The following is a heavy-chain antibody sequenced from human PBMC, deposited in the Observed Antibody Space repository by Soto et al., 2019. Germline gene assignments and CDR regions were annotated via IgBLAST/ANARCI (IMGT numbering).Heavy chain of an antibody. V-gene: IGHV4-34*01. J-gene: IGHJ4*02. D-gene: IGHD2-15*01. CDR1: GGSISSGGYS. CDR2: INHSGST. Sequence: PSETLSLTCAVSGGSISSGGYSWSWIRQPPGKGLEWIGEINHSGSTNYNPSLKSRVTISVDTSKNQFSLKLSSVTAADTAVYYCARMPLGGTGLPIYDFFFDYWGQGTLVTVSS. CDR3: ARMPLGGTGLPIYDFFFDY.